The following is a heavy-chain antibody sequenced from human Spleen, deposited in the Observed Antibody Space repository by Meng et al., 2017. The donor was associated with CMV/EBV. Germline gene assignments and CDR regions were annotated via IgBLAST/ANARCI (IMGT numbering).Heavy chain of an antibody. CDR3: ARDTLLWFGEFYP. J-gene: IGHJ5*02. CDR1: GGSISSYY. V-gene: IGHV4-4*07. D-gene: IGHD3-10*01. Sequence: QVQLQEAGPGLGKPSETLSLTCTGSGGSISSYYWSWIRQPAGKGLEWIGRIYTSGSTNYNPSLKSRVTISVDTSKNQFSLKLSSVTAADTAVYYCARDTLLWFGEFYPWGQGTLVTVSS. CDR2: IYTSGST.